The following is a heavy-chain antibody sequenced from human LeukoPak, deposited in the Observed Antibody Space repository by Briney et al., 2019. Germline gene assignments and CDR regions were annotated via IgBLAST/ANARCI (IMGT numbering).Heavy chain of an antibody. CDR3: ARHPGGNYGDSYAFDI. Sequence: GESLTISCKGSGYSFTSYWIGWVRQMPWKGLEWMGIIYPGDSDTRYSPSFQGQVTISADKSISTAYLQWSSLKASDTATYYCARHPGGNYGDSYAFDIWGQGTMVTVSS. D-gene: IGHD4-17*01. CDR2: IYPGDSDT. V-gene: IGHV5-51*01. CDR1: GYSFTSYW. J-gene: IGHJ3*02.